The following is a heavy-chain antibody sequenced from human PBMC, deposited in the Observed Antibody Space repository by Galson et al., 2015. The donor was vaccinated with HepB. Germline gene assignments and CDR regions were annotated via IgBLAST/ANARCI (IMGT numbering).Heavy chain of an antibody. CDR2: IIADFGIP. CDR3: ARAAQLERRSDGGYYYYAMDV. CDR1: GGSFRSHA. D-gene: IGHD1-1*01. V-gene: IGHV1-69*13. Sequence: SVKVSCKASGGSFRSHAVSWVRQAPGQGREWMGGIIADFGIPNYAQNFHGRVTVTADEFTNTAYLELSRLRSEDTAVYYCARAAQLERRSDGGYYYYAMDVWGQGTAVTVSS. J-gene: IGHJ6*02.